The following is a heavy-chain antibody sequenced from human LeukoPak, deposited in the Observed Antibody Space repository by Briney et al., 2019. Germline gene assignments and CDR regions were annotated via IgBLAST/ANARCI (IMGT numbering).Heavy chain of an antibody. CDR3: AKGLNYDILTGLPEYGMDV. CDR2: ISYDGSNK. J-gene: IGHJ6*02. CDR1: GFTFSTYG. Sequence: GGSLRLSCAASGFTFSTYGMHWVRQAPGKGLEWVAVISYDGSNKYYADSVKGRFTISRDNSKNTLYLQMNSLRAEDTAVYYCAKGLNYDILTGLPEYGMDVWGQGTTVTVSS. D-gene: IGHD3-9*01. V-gene: IGHV3-30*18.